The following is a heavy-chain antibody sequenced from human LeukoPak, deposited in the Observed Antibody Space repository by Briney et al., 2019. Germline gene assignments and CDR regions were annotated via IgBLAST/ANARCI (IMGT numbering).Heavy chain of an antibody. CDR1: GFTFSSYS. J-gene: IGHJ5*02. Sequence: PGGSLRLSCAASGFTFSSYSMNWVRQAPGKGLEWVSSISSSSSYIYYADSVKGRSTISRDNAKNSLYLQMNSLRAEDTAVYYCARDLLFKAARPPKFDPWGQGTLVTVSS. CDR2: ISSSSSYI. V-gene: IGHV3-21*01. CDR3: ARDLLFKAARPPKFDP. D-gene: IGHD6-6*01.